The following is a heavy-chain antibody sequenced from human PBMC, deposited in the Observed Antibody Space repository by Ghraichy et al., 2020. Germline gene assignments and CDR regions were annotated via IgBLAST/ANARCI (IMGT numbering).Heavy chain of an antibody. V-gene: IGHV1-69*13. J-gene: IGHJ4*02. CDR2: IIPIFGTA. Sequence: SVKVSCKASGGTFCSYATSWVRLAPGQGLEWMGGIIPIFGTANYAQKFQGRVTITADESTSTAYMELSSLRSEDTAVYYCARGEEGLAAAGDPYYFDYWGQGTLVTVSS. D-gene: IGHD6-13*01. CDR3: ARGEEGLAAAGDPYYFDY. CDR1: GGTFCSYA.